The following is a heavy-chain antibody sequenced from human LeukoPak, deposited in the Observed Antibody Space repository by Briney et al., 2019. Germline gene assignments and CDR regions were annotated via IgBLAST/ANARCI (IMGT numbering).Heavy chain of an antibody. J-gene: IGHJ4*02. D-gene: IGHD1-26*01. V-gene: IGHV3-53*01. CDR2: IYSDNT. CDR1: GFTVSSNS. Sequence: GGPLRLSCTVSGFTVSSNSMSWVRQAPGKGLEWVSFIYSDNTHYSDSVKGRFTISRDNAKNSLYLQMNSLRAEDTAVYYCARKGRRSGSFYFDYWGQGTLVTVSS. CDR3: ARKGRRSGSFYFDY.